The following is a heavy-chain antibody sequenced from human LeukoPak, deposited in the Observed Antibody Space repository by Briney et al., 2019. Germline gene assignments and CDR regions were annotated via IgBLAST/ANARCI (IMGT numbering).Heavy chain of an antibody. CDR3: AELGITMIGGV. CDR2: ISSSGSTI. CDR1: GFTFSSYE. J-gene: IGHJ6*04. D-gene: IGHD3-10*02. Sequence: PGGSLGLSCAASGFTFSSYEMNWVRQAPGKGLEWVSYISSSGSTIYYADSVKGRFTISRDNAKNSLYLQMNSLRAEDTAVYHCAELGITMIGGVWGKGTTVTISS. V-gene: IGHV3-48*03.